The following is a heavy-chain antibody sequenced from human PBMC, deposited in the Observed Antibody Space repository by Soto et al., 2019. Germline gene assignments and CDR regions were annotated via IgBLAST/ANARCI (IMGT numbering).Heavy chain of an antibody. V-gene: IGHV1-18*01. CDR3: ARDRASIAVAANWFDP. CDR1: GYTFTSYG. J-gene: IGHJ5*02. CDR2: ISAYNGNT. D-gene: IGHD6-19*01. Sequence: ASVKVSCKASGYTFTSYGISWVRQAPGQGLEWMGWISAYNGNTNYAQKLQGRVTMTTDTSTSTAYMELRSLRSDDTAVYYCARDRASIAVAANWFDPWGQGTLVTVSS.